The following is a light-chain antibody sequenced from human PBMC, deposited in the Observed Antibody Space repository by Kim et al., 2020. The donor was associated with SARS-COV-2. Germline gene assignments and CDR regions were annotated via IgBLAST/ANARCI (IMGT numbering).Light chain of an antibody. CDR3: MQALQTPIP. J-gene: IGKJ5*01. Sequence: IVVTQSPLSLPVTPGEPASISCRSSQSLLYKDGHNYLDGYLQKPRQSPQLLIYMVSNLASGVPDRFSGSVSGTDFTLRISSVAAEDVVHYYCMQALQTPIPFGQGTRLEIK. V-gene: IGKV2-28*01. CDR2: MVS. CDR1: QSLLYKDGHNY.